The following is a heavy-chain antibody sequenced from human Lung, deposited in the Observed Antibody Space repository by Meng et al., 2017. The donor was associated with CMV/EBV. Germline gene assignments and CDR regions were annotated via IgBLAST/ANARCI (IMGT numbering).Heavy chain of an antibody. Sequence: GEXXRISCAASGFTFSSFWMSWVRQAPGKGLEWVANIKQDGSEKYYVDSVNGRFTISRDNAKNSLYLQMNSLRAEDTAVYYCARDPGYYSSTSCSGFFDYWXQGTLVTVSS. CDR3: ARDPGYYSSTSCSGFFDY. CDR1: GFTFSSFW. J-gene: IGHJ4*02. CDR2: IKQDGSEK. D-gene: IGHD2-2*01. V-gene: IGHV3-7*01.